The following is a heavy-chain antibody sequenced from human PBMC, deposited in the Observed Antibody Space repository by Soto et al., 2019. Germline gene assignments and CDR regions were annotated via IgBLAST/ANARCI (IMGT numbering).Heavy chain of an antibody. CDR3: ARSLAAYYFDY. CDR1: GGSISSGGYS. CDR2: IYHSGST. V-gene: IGHV4-30-2*01. J-gene: IGHJ4*02. Sequence: KTSETLSLTCAVSGGSISSGGYSWSWIRQPPGKGLEWIGYIYHSGSTYYNPSLKSRVTISVDRSKNQFSLKLSSVTAADTAVYYCARSLAAYYFDYWGQGTLVTVSS. D-gene: IGHD6-19*01.